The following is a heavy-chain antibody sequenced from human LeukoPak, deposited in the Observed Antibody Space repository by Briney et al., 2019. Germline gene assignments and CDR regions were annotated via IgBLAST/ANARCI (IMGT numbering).Heavy chain of an antibody. Sequence: ASVKVSCEASGYTFTGYYMHWVRQAPGQGLEWMGWINPNSGGTNYAQKFQGWVTMTRDTSISTAYMELSRLRSDDTAVYYCARGYCSGGSCYNNWFDPWGQGTLVTVSS. CDR3: ARGYCSGGSCYNNWFDP. D-gene: IGHD2-15*01. J-gene: IGHJ5*02. CDR1: GYTFTGYY. V-gene: IGHV1-2*04. CDR2: INPNSGGT.